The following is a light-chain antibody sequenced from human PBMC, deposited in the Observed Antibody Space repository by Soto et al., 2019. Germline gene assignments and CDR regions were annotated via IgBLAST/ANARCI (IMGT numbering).Light chain of an antibody. CDR3: QHYNNWLGT. Sequence: IVLTQSPATLSLSPGERATLSCRASQSVSSYLAWYQQKPGQAPRLLIYDASNRATGIPDRFSGSGSGTEFTLTISSLQSEDFAVYYCQHYNNWLGTFGGGTKVDIK. CDR1: QSVSSY. V-gene: IGKV3-11*01. J-gene: IGKJ4*01. CDR2: DAS.